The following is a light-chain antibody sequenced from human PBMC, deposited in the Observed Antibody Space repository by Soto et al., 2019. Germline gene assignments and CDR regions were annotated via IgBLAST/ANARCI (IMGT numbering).Light chain of an antibody. Sequence: QSALTQPASVSGSPGQSITISCTGTSSDVGGYDYVSWYQHHPGQVPKLIIYEVSKRPSGVSHRFSGSKSGNTASLTISGLQTEDEADYYCSSYTTTSALVFGGGTKLTVL. CDR1: SSDVGGYDY. V-gene: IGLV2-14*01. CDR2: EVS. CDR3: SSYTTTSALV. J-gene: IGLJ2*01.